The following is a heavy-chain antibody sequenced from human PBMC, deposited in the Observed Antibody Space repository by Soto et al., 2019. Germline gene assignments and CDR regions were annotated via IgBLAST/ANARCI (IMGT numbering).Heavy chain of an antibody. J-gene: IGHJ6*02. CDR2: ISYDGSNK. D-gene: IGHD1-26*01. Sequence: GGSLRLSCAASGFTFSSYAMHWVRQAPGKGLEWVAVISYDGSNKYYADSVKGRFTISRDNSKNTLYLQMNSLRAEDTAVYYCARDQNLWQGMGATIRVFGMDVWGQGTTVTVSS. CDR1: GFTFSSYA. CDR3: ARDQNLWQGMGATIRVFGMDV. V-gene: IGHV3-30-3*01.